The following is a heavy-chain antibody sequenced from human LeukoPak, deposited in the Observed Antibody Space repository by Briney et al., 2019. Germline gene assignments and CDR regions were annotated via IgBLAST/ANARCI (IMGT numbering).Heavy chain of an antibody. J-gene: IGHJ4*02. D-gene: IGHD6-19*01. Sequence: GGSLRLSCAASGFTFSSYAMHWVRQAPGKGLEWVSVLYSGGDTYYADSVKGRFTISRDNSKNTLYLQMNSLRADDTAVYYCAREVLGDGWYFDYWGQGTLVTVSS. CDR3: AREVLGDGWYFDY. CDR2: LYSGGDT. CDR1: GFTFSSYA. V-gene: IGHV3-53*01.